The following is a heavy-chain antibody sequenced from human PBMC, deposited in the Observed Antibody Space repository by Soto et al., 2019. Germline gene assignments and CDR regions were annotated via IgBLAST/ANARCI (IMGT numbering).Heavy chain of an antibody. D-gene: IGHD2-15*01. CDR1: SGSISSGGFF. CDR2: IYYSGST. Sequence: QVQLQESGPGLVKPSQTLSLTCTVSSGSISSGGFFWSWIRQHPGKGLEWIGYIYYSGSTYYNPSLKSRVTISVDTSKNQFSLKVSSVTAADTAVYYCARELGGRLDYWGQGTLVTVSS. CDR3: ARELGGRLDY. J-gene: IGHJ4*02. V-gene: IGHV4-31*03.